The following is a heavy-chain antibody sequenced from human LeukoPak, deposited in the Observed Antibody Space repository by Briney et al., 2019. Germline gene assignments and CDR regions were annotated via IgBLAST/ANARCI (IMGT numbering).Heavy chain of an antibody. CDR2: IYHSGST. Sequence: SETLSLTCTVSGGSISSSNYYWGWIRQPPGKGLEWIGSIYHSGSTYYNPSLKSRVTISVDTSENQFSLKLSSVTAADTAVYYCARAERWLQFNDAFDIWGQGTMVTVSS. J-gene: IGHJ3*02. V-gene: IGHV4-39*07. D-gene: IGHD5-24*01. CDR1: GGSISSSNYY. CDR3: ARAERWLQFNDAFDI.